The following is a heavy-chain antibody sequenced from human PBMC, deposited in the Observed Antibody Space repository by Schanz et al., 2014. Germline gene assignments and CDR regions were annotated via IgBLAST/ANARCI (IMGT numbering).Heavy chain of an antibody. J-gene: IGHJ5*02. CDR2: ISAYTNNT. V-gene: IGHV1-18*01. CDR1: RYTFNTYG. CDR3: ARDRRRYCSTASCLHDNWFDP. D-gene: IGHD2-2*01. Sequence: QVQLVQSGAEVKKPGSSVKVSCEASRYTFNTYGLNWARQAPGQGLEWMGWISAYTNNTNYAQKVQGRVTMTTDTSTGTAYMELRSLRSDDTAVYYCARDRRRYCSTASCLHDNWFDPWGQGTLVIVSS.